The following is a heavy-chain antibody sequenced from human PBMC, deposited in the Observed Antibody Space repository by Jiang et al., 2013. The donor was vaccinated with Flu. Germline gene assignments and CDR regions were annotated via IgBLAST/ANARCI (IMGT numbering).Heavy chain of an antibody. CDR2: ISYDGSNK. CDR1: FSSYG. CDR3: AKDRSDAFDI. Sequence: FSSYGMHWVRQAPGKGLEWVAVISYDGSNKYYADSVKGRFTISRDNSKNTLYLQMNSLRAEDTAVYYCAKDRSDAFDIWGQGTMVTVSS. V-gene: IGHV3-30*18. J-gene: IGHJ3*02.